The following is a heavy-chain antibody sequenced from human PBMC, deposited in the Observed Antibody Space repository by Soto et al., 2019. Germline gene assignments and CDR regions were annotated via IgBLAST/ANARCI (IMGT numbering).Heavy chain of an antibody. J-gene: IGHJ6*03. D-gene: IGHD3-10*01. Sequence: GESLKISCKGSGYSFTSYWIGWVRQMPGKGLEWMGIIYPGDSDTRYSPSFQGQVTISADKSISTAYLQWSSLKASDTAMYYCARHYRLLGPHYYGSGSYYNVRDYYYYYYMDVWGKGTTVTVSS. CDR3: ARHYRLLGPHYYGSGSYYNVRDYYYYYYMDV. V-gene: IGHV5-51*01. CDR1: GYSFTSYW. CDR2: IYPGDSDT.